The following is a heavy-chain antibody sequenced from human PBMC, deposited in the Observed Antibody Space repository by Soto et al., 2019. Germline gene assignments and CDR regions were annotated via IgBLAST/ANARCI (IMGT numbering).Heavy chain of an antibody. Sequence: EVQLVESGGGLIQPGGSPRLSCAASGFSVSSNYMNWVRQAPGKGLEWVSVIYSGGNTHYADSVKGRFTISRDNSKNTLYLQMNSLRAEDTAVYYCARDSTWIPYYHYGMDVWGQGTTVTVSS. D-gene: IGHD5-18*01. CDR2: IYSGGNT. J-gene: IGHJ6*02. CDR1: GFSVSSNY. CDR3: ARDSTWIPYYHYGMDV. V-gene: IGHV3-53*01.